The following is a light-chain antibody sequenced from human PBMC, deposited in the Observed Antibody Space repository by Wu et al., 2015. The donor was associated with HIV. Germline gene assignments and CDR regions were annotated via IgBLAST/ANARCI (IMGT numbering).Light chain of an antibody. J-gene: IGKJ2*01. CDR3: QQYNGYSRN. CDR1: QSISTW. CDR2: KAS. V-gene: IGKV1-5*03. Sequence: DIQMTQSPSTLSASVGDRVTITCRASQSISTWLAWYQQKPGKAPKLLIYKASTLESGVPSRFSGSGSGTEFTLTISSLQPDDFVTYYCQQYNGYSRNFGQGTKLEIK.